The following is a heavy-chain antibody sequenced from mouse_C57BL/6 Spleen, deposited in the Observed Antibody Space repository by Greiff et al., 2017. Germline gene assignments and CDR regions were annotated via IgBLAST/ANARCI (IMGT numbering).Heavy chain of an antibody. Sequence: EVKLQESGPGLVKPSQSLSLTCSVTGYSITSGYYWNWIRQFPGNKLEWMGYISYDGSNNYNPSLKNRISITRDTSKNQFFLMVNSVTTEDTATCYCAREQRDLLLRSWGQGTLVTVSA. CDR2: ISYDGSN. D-gene: IGHD1-1*01. CDR1: GYSITSGYY. CDR3: AREQRDLLLRS. J-gene: IGHJ3*01. V-gene: IGHV3-6*01.